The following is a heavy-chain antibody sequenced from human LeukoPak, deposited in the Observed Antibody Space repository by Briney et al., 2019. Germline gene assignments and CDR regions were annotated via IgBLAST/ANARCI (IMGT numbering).Heavy chain of an antibody. Sequence: ASVKVSCKASGYTFTGYYMHWVRQAPGQGLEWMGGIIPIFGTANYAQKFQGRVTITTDESTSTAYMELSSLRSEATAVYYCPYSSSWYTTAGRSYYYMAVWGKGTTVTVYS. CDR3: PYSSSWYTTAGRSYYYMAV. CDR2: IIPIFGTA. J-gene: IGHJ6*03. CDR1: GYTFTGYY. D-gene: IGHD6-13*01. V-gene: IGHV1-69*05.